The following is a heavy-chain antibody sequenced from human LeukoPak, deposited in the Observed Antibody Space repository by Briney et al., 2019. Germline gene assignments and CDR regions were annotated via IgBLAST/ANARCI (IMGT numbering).Heavy chain of an antibody. J-gene: IGHJ6*03. Sequence: PSETLSLTCTVSSGSISSGSYYWSWIRQPAGKGLEWIGRIYTSGSTNYNPSLKSRVTISVDTSKNQFSLKLSSVTAADTAVYYCARTVTYYYYYYMDVWGKGTTVTISS. V-gene: IGHV4-61*02. D-gene: IGHD4-17*01. CDR1: SGSISSGSYY. CDR3: ARTVTYYYYYYMDV. CDR2: IYTSGST.